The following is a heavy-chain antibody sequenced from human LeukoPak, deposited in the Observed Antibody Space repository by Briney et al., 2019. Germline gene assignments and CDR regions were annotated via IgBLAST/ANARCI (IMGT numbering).Heavy chain of an antibody. CDR1: GFTVSGNY. D-gene: IGHD3-10*01. Sequence: GGSLRLSCAASGFTVSGNYMSWVRQAPGKGLEWLSVIHRGGNTYYADSVKGRFTISRDSSKNTVLLQMDSLRAEDTAVYYCARDPGYGLGVDYGDYWGQGTLVAVSS. J-gene: IGHJ4*02. CDR2: IHRGGNT. CDR3: ARDPGYGLGVDYGDY. V-gene: IGHV3-66*01.